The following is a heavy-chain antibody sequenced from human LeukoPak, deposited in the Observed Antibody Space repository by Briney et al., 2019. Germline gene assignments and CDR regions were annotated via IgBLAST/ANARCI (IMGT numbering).Heavy chain of an antibody. CDR2: INQDEGIK. D-gene: IGHD6-6*01. CDR3: ARIGYSSSSNDY. J-gene: IGHJ4*02. Sequence: PGGSLRLSCEASGFVFSNYWMSWVRQAPGKGLEWVANINQDEGIKYYVDSVRGRFTISRDNAKNSVYLQMNGLRAEDTALYFCARIGYSSSSNDYWGPGTLVTVSS. V-gene: IGHV3-7*01. CDR1: GFVFSNYW.